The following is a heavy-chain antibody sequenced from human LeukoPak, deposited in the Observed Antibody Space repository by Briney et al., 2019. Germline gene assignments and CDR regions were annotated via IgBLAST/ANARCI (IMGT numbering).Heavy chain of an antibody. CDR3: ARGVAARTPSKFGYFDY. D-gene: IGHD6-6*01. J-gene: IGHJ4*02. Sequence: SETLSLTCTVSGGSISSYYWSWIRQPPGKGLEWIGYIYYSGSTNYNPSLKSRVTISVDTSKNQFSLKLSSVTAEDTAVYYCARGVAARTPSKFGYFDYWGQGTLVTVSS. CDR2: IYYSGST. CDR1: GGSISSYY. V-gene: IGHV4-59*01.